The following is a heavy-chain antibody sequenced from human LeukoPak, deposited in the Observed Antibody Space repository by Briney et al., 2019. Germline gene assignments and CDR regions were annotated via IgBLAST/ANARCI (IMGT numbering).Heavy chain of an antibody. Sequence: PSETLSLTCTVSGGSISSGSYYWSWIRQPAGKGLEWIGRIYTSGSTNYNPSLKSRVTISVDTSKNQFSLKLSSVTAADTAVYYCARVLDYESSFGSDYWGQGTLVTVSS. D-gene: IGHD5-18*01. J-gene: IGHJ4*02. V-gene: IGHV4-61*02. CDR3: ARVLDYESSFGSDY. CDR2: IYTSGST. CDR1: GGSISSGSYY.